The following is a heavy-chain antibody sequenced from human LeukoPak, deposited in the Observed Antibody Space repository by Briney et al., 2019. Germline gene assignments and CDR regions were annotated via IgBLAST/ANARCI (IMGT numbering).Heavy chain of an antibody. D-gene: IGHD3-10*01. V-gene: IGHV3-7*01. J-gene: IGHJ4*02. CDR1: GFTFSSYW. Sequence: PGGSLRPSCAASGFTFSSYWMSWVRQAPGKGLEWVANIKQDGSEKYYVDSVKGRFTISRDNAKNSLYLQMNSLRAEDTAVYYCARDYYGSGSSHNYWGQGTLVTVSS. CDR2: IKQDGSEK. CDR3: ARDYYGSGSSHNY.